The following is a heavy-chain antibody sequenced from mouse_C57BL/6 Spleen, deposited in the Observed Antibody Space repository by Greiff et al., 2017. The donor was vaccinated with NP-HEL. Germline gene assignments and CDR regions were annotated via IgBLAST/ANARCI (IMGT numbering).Heavy chain of an antibody. Sequence: VHLQQSGAELVKPGASVKISCKASGYAFSSYWMNWVQQRPGKGLAWIGQIYPGAGDTNYNGKFKGKATLTADKSSSTDYMQLSSLTSEDAAVYFCARGDGYYEGAWFAYWGQGTLVTVSA. CDR2: IYPGAGDT. V-gene: IGHV1-80*01. CDR3: ARGDGYYEGAWFAY. D-gene: IGHD2-3*01. J-gene: IGHJ3*01. CDR1: GYAFSSYW.